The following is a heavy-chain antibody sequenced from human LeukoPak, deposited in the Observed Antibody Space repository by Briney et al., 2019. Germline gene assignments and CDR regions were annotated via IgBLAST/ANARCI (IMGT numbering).Heavy chain of an antibody. D-gene: IGHD3-3*01. J-gene: IGHJ3*02. CDR2: IIPIFGTA. CDR1: GGTFSSYA. CDR3: ARGVPYDFWSGYYRGAFDI. Sequence: ASVKVSCKASGGTFSSYAISWVRQAPGQGLEWMGGIIPIFGTANYAQKFQGRVTITTDESTSTAYMELSSLRSEDTAVYYCARGVPYDFWSGYYRGAFDIWGQGTMVTVSS. V-gene: IGHV1-69*05.